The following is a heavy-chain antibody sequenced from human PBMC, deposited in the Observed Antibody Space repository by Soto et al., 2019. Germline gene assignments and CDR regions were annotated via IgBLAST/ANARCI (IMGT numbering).Heavy chain of an antibody. CDR1: GGSISSYY. CDR3: ARLEGLATISYYFDF. J-gene: IGHJ4*02. Sequence: SETLSLTCTACGGSISSYYWSWIRQPPGKGLEWIGYIYYSGSTNYNPSLKSRVTISVDTSKNQFSLKLNSVTAADSAVYFCARLEGLATISYYFDFWGQGALVTVSS. CDR2: IYYSGST. V-gene: IGHV4-59*08. D-gene: IGHD3-9*01.